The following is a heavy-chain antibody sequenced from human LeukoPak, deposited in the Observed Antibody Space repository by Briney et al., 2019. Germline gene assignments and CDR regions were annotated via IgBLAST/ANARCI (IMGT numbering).Heavy chain of an antibody. CDR1: GFTFGDYA. D-gene: IGHD1-26*01. V-gene: IGHV3-49*03. J-gene: IGHJ4*02. Sequence: GGSLRLSCTASGFTFGDYAMSWFRQAPGKGLEWVGFIRSKAYGGTTEYAASVKGRFTISRDDSKSIAYLQMNSLKTEDTAVYYCTRQSPYPNIVGSSHLDYWGQGTLVTVSS. CDR3: TRQSPYPNIVGSSHLDY. CDR2: IRSKAYGGTT.